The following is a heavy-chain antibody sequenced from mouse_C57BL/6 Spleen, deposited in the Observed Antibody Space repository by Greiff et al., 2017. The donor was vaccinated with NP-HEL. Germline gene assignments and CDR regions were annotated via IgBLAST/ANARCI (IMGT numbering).Heavy chain of an antibody. V-gene: IGHV1-55*01. CDR2: IYPGSGST. CDR3: ARSGDPEDAMDY. CDR1: GYTFTSYW. J-gene: IGHJ4*01. Sequence: QVQLKQSGAELVKPGASVKMSCKASGYTFTSYWITWVKQRPGQGLEWIGDIYPGSGSTNYNEKFKSKATLTVDTSSSTAYMQLSSLTSEDSAVYYCARSGDPEDAMDYWGQGTSVTVSS.